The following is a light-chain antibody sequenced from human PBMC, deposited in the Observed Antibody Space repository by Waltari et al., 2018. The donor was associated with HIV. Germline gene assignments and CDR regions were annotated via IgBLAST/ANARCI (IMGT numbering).Light chain of an antibody. V-gene: IGLV1-47*01. CDR3: ATWDDILL. J-gene: IGLJ2*01. Sequence: SSSNTGGRYVSWYQQLPGTAPKLLIYRNNQTLTIPCSRSTSKSGTAASLLLCGVRCDDESDYYCATWDDILLFGGGTKLTVL. CDR2: RNN. CDR1: SSNTGGRY.